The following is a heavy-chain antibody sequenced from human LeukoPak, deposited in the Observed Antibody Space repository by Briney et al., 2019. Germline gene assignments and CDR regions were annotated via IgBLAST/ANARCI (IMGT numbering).Heavy chain of an antibody. Sequence: GGSLRLSCAVSGLTFSSSWMDWVRQAPGKGLEWVASINPDGNKKYSADSVKGRFTISRDNTENSLYLQMNSLRVEDTAFYYCARDLAYSRLDYWGQGMLVTVSS. CDR1: GLTFSSSW. CDR2: INPDGNKK. D-gene: IGHD5-18*01. CDR3: ARDLAYSRLDY. V-gene: IGHV3-7*01. J-gene: IGHJ4*02.